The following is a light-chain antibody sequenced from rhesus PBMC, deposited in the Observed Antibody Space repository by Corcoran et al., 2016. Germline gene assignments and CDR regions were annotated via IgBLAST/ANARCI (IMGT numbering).Light chain of an antibody. J-gene: IGKJ2*01. Sequence: DIVMTQSPDSLAVSLGERVTINCKSSQSLLYSSNNKNYLAWYQQKPGQVPKLLIYWAATREAGVPKRFSGGGSGTDFTLTISVLQAEDVAVYYCQQYYNSPYSFGQGTKVKIK. CDR3: QQYYNSPYS. CDR2: WAA. CDR1: QSLLYSSNNKNY. V-gene: IGKV4-1*01.